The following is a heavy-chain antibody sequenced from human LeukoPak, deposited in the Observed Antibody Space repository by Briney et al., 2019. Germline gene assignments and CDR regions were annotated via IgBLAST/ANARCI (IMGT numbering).Heavy chain of an antibody. CDR2: ISNSGIT. D-gene: IGHD6-13*01. CDR1: GAPFGTYY. CDR3: ARSGGYSSSWSL. J-gene: IGHJ4*02. Sequence: PSETLSLPCTASGAPFGTYYWNWIRQPPGKGLEWIGYISNSGITTYNPSLKSRVTISVDSSKSQFSLKLNSVTAADTAVYYCARSGGYSSSWSLWGQGTLVTVSS. V-gene: IGHV4-59*01.